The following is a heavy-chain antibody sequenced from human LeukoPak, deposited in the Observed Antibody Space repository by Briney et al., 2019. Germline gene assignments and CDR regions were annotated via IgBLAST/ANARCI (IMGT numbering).Heavy chain of an antibody. J-gene: IGHJ5*02. D-gene: IGHD2-21*01. Sequence: SETLSPTCRVPGGSLNSFSHYWAWIRQPPGKGLEWIGCIFSCGSTYYNPSLQSRVTFSLDKSNNHFALKLTSLTAADTAVYYCARGLAHGGIANWFDPWGQGTLVTVSS. CDR2: IFSCGST. V-gene: IGHV4-39*06. CDR3: ARGLAHGGIANWFDP. CDR1: GGSLNSFSHY.